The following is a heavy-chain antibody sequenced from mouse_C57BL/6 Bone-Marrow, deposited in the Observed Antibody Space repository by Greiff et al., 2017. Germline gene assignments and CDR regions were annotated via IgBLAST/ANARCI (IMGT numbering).Heavy chain of an antibody. D-gene: IGHD1-1*01. CDR3: ASRNGSSDWYFDV. J-gene: IGHJ1*03. V-gene: IGHV5-6*02. CDR2: ISSGGSYT. Sequence: EVMLVESGGDLVKPGGSLKLSCAASGFTFSSYGMSWVRQTPDKRLEWVATISSGGSYTYYPDSVKGRFTISRDNAKNTLYLQMSSLKSDDTAMYYCASRNGSSDWYFDVWGTGTTVTVSS. CDR1: GFTFSSYG.